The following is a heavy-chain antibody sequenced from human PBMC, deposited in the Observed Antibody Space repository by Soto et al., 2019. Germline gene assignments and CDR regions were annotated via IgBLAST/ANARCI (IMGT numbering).Heavy chain of an antibody. CDR1: GGTFSSYA. J-gene: IGHJ6*02. Sequence: QVQLVQSGAEVKKPGSSVKVSCKASGGTFSSYAISWVRQAPGQGLEWMGGIIPILGTANYAQKFQGRVAITADESTSTVYTERSSLRSEGTAVYYCARGAEAVLLWFGELLSQGMDVCGQGTTVTVSS. CDR3: ARGAEAVLLWFGELLSQGMDV. V-gene: IGHV1-69*01. CDR2: IIPILGTA. D-gene: IGHD3-10*01.